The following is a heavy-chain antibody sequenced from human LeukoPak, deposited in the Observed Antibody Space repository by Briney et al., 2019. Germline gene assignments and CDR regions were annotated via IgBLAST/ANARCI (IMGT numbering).Heavy chain of an antibody. Sequence: SETLSLTCTVSGGSISSGGYYWSWIRQHPGKGLEWIGYIYYSGSTYYNPSLKSRVTISVDTPKNQFSLKLSSVTAADTAVYYCARDSTTVTLGMDVWGQGTTVTVSS. CDR3: ARDSTTVTLGMDV. CDR2: IYYSGST. D-gene: IGHD4-11*01. CDR1: GGSISSGGYY. J-gene: IGHJ6*02. V-gene: IGHV4-31*03.